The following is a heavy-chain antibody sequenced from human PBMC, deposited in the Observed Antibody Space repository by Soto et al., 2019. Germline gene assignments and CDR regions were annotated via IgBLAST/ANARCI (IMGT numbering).Heavy chain of an antibody. CDR3: ARVSPRYCSGCSCYYSFRRSSDP. Sequence: ASETLSLTCTVSGGSISSYYWSWIRQPPGRGLEWIGYIYYSGSTNYNPSLKSRVTISVDTSKNQFSLQPNSVTPEDTAVYYCARVSPRYCSGCSCYYSFRRSSDPSGQGTLLTLSS. CDR1: GGSISSYY. J-gene: IGHJ5*02. D-gene: IGHD2-15*01. CDR2: IYYSGST. V-gene: IGHV4-59*12.